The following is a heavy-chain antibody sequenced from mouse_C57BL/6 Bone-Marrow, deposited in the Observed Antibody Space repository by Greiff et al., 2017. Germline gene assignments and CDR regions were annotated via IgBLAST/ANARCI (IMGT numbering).Heavy chain of an antibody. CDR2: ISYDGSN. V-gene: IGHV3-6*01. Sequence: EVKLQESGPGLVKPSQSLSLTCSVTGYSITSGYYWNWIRQFPGNKLEWMGYISYDGSNNYNPSLKNRISITRDTSKDQFFLKLNSVTTEDTATYYCARDRWLLREAYWGQGTLVTVSA. J-gene: IGHJ3*01. D-gene: IGHD2-3*01. CDR1: GYSITSGYY. CDR3: ARDRWLLREAY.